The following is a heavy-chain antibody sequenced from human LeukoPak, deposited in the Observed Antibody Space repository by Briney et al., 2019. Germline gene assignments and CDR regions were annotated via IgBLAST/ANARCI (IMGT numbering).Heavy chain of an antibody. CDR2: ISYDGSNK. J-gene: IGHJ6*03. CDR3: AKYPGGFTGIVNYYHMDA. D-gene: IGHD1-26*01. CDR1: GFTFSNYG. Sequence: GGSLRLSCAASGFTFSNYGMHWVRQAPGKGLEWVAVISYDGSNKYYTDSVKGRFTISGDNSKNTLFLQMNSLRPEDTALYYCAKYPGGFTGIVNYYHMDAWGKGTTVTVSS. V-gene: IGHV3-30*18.